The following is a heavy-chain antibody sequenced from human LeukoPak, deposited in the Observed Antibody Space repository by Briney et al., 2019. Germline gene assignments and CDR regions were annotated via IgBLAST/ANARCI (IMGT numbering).Heavy chain of an antibody. Sequence: SETLSLTCTVSGGSISSYYWSWIRQPPGKGLEWIGYIYYSGSTNYNPSLKSRVTISVDTSKNQFSLKLSSVTAADTAVYYCARRWRGARYSSVPTGFDPWGQGTLVTVSS. CDR3: ARRWRGARYSSVPTGFDP. D-gene: IGHD6-19*01. CDR2: IYYSGST. J-gene: IGHJ5*02. V-gene: IGHV4-59*01. CDR1: GGSISSYY.